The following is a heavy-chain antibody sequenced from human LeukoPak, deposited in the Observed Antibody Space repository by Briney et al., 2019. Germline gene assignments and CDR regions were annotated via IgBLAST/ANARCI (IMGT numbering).Heavy chain of an antibody. CDR3: ASFYGGNSDIDEYFDY. CDR2: IYYSGST. D-gene: IGHD4-23*01. J-gene: IGHJ4*02. CDR1: GGSISSSSYY. Sequence: SETLSLTCTVSGGSISSSSYYWGWIRQPPGKGLEWIGSIYYSGSTYYNPSLKSRVTISVDTSKNQFSLKLSSVTAADTAVYYCASFYGGNSDIDEYFDYWGQGTLVTVSS. V-gene: IGHV4-39*01.